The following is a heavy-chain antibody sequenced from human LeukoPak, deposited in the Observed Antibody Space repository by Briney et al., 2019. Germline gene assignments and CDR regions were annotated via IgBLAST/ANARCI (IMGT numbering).Heavy chain of an antibody. CDR2: IQQDESEK. J-gene: IGHJ4*02. CDR1: GFTVNNYW. CDR3: ARGMADPPMAPGF. Sequence: WGSLRLSCAASGFTVNNYWMSWVRQAPGNGLEWVANIQQDESEKYYVDSVKVRSTMSRDNGKNSLVLHITSLKDEATAAYYCARGMADPPMAPGFWGQGTLVTVSS. V-gene: IGHV3-7*01. D-gene: IGHD3-10*01.